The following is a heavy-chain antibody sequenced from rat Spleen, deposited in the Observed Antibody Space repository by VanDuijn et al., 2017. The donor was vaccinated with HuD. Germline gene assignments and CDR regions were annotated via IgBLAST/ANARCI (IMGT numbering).Heavy chain of an antibody. Sequence: EVQLVESGGGLVQPGRSLKLSCAASGFTFSNYGMHWIRQAPTKGLEWVATINYDGSRTYYRDSVKGRFTISRDNAKTTLYLQMDSLRSEDTATYYCARHGVNYGAYNWFAYWGQGTLVTVSS. V-gene: IGHV5-29*01. CDR3: ARHGVNYGAYNWFAY. J-gene: IGHJ3*01. D-gene: IGHD1-11*01. CDR1: GFTFSNYG. CDR2: INYDGSRT.